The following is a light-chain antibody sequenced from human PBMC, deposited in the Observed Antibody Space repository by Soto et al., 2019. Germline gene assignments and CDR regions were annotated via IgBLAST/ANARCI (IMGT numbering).Light chain of an antibody. V-gene: IGKV1-5*03. CDR2: KAS. Sequence: DILMTQSPSTLSESVGDRVTITCRASQSISSWLAWYQQKPGKAPKLLIYKASSLESGVPSRFSGSGSGTEFTLTISSLQPDDFATYYCQQYNSYSPYTFGQGTKLEIK. CDR1: QSISSW. J-gene: IGKJ2*01. CDR3: QQYNSYSPYT.